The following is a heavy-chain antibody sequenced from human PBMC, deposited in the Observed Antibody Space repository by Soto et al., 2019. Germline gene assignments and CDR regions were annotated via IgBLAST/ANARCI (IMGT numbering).Heavy chain of an antibody. CDR1: GDSITTNKW. Sequence: QVQLQQSGPGLVKPSGTLSLTCAVSGDSITTNKWWSWVRQPPGKGLERIGEVYHTGLTNYNSSLKSRVTMSVDTSKNQFSLKLTSVTAADTAMYYCARDVAVPGESDRFDQWGQGTLVTVSS. V-gene: IGHV4-4*02. CDR3: ARDVAVPGESDRFDQ. CDR2: VYHTGLT. D-gene: IGHD6-19*01. J-gene: IGHJ4*02.